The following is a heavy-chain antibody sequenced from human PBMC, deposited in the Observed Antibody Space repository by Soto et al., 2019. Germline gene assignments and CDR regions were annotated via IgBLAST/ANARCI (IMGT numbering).Heavy chain of an antibody. V-gene: IGHV1-69*12. Sequence: QVQLVQSGAELKEPGSSVKVSCKTSGGTFSSSAISWLRQAPGQGLEWMGGIIPLFRRPDYAQKFQGRVTIAADESTSPADLEPSSLRSEDTAVYYCARDNDRLQLGGNYYYILDVWGQGTTITVSS. CDR2: IIPLFRRP. CDR1: GGTFSSSA. J-gene: IGHJ6*02. CDR3: ARDNDRLQLGGNYYYILDV. D-gene: IGHD1-1*01.